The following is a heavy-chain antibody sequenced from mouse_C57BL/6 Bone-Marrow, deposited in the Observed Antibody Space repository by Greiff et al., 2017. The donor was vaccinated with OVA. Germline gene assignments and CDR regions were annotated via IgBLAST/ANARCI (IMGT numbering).Heavy chain of an antibody. J-gene: IGHJ3*01. Sequence: QVQLQQSGAELAKPGASVKLSCKASGYTFTSYWMHWVTQRPGQGLEWIGYINPSSGYTKYNQKFKDKATLTADKSSSTAYMQLSSLTYVDSAVYYCARRAILEWFAYWGQGTLVTVSA. CDR3: ARRAILEWFAY. CDR2: INPSSGYT. CDR1: GYTFTSYW. V-gene: IGHV1-7*01.